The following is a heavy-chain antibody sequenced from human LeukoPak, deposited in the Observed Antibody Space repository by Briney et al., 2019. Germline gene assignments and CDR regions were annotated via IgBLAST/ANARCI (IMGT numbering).Heavy chain of an antibody. J-gene: IGHJ5*02. D-gene: IGHD6-13*01. Sequence: SETLSLTCTVSGGSISSYYWSWIRQPAGKGLEWIGRIYTSGSTNYNPSLKSQVTMSVDTSKNQFSLKLSSVTAADTAVYYCAREMYSSSWFPGINWFDPWGQGTLVTVSS. CDR2: IYTSGST. CDR1: GGSISSYY. CDR3: AREMYSSSWFPGINWFDP. V-gene: IGHV4-4*07.